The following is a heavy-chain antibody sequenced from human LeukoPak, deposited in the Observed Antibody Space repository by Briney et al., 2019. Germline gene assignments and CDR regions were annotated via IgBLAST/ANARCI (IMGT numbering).Heavy chain of an antibody. V-gene: IGHV3-11*01. CDR3: ARPGDYYDSSGYYRFEY. D-gene: IGHD3-22*01. Sequence: SGGSLRLSCAASEFTFRNYAMSWIRQAPGKGLEWISHISSSGSTMYNADSVKGRFTISRDNAKNSVYLQMNSLRAEDTAVYYCARPGDYYDSSGYYRFEYWGQGTLVTVSS. CDR2: ISSSGSTM. J-gene: IGHJ4*02. CDR1: EFTFRNYA.